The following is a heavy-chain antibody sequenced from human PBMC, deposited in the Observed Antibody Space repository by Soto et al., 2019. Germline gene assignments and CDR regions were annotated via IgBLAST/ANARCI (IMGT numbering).Heavy chain of an antibody. V-gene: IGHV1-18*01. J-gene: IGHJ4*02. CDR1: GFTFTNYG. Sequence: QLQLVQSGSEVKKPGASVKVSCKTSGFTFTNYGFTWVRQAPGKGLEWMGWSSALNGFTNYAQDFQGRVTLTTDSSTNTAYMELRGLRSDDTDFYYCAATTSIAFGLRDWGQGTLVSAAS. CDR3: AATTSIAFGLRD. CDR2: SSALNGFT. D-gene: IGHD6-6*01.